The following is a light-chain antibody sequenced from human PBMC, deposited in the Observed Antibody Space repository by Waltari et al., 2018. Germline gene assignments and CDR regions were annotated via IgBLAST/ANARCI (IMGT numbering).Light chain of an antibody. CDR2: GSS. J-gene: IGKJ2*01. Sequence: EIVLTQSPGTLSLSPGERATLSCRASQSVNSNYLAWYQQRPGQAPRLLIHGSSSRATGIPDRFSGSGSGTDFTLTISRLEPEDLAVYYCQQYGRSWNTFGQGTKLEIK. V-gene: IGKV3-20*01. CDR3: QQYGRSWNT. CDR1: QSVNSNY.